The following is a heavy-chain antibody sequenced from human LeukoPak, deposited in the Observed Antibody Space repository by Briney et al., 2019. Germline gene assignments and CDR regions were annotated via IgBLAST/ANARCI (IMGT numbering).Heavy chain of an antibody. J-gene: IGHJ4*02. CDR2: INPSSGTT. CDR3: VTITAVGKKLN. V-gene: IGHV1-46*01. Sequence: ASVKVSCKASGYTFTSYYMHWVRQAPGQGLEWMGIINPSSGTTTYAQKFQGRITMTRDTSTSTVYMELSSLRSEDTAVYYCVTITAVGKKLNWGQGTLVTVSS. D-gene: IGHD6-13*01. CDR1: GYTFTSYY.